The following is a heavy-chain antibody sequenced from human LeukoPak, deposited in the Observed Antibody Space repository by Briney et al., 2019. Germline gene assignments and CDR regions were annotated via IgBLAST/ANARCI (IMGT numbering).Heavy chain of an antibody. D-gene: IGHD2-8*01. CDR2: INHSGST. CDR1: GGSFSGYY. Sequence: PSETLSLTCAVYGGSFSGYYWSWIRQPPGKGLEWIGEINHSGSTNYNPSLKSRVTISVDTTKNQFSLKLSSVTAAETAVYYCASKPYCTNGVCDYWGQGTLVTVSS. CDR3: ASKPYCTNGVCDY. J-gene: IGHJ4*02. V-gene: IGHV4-34*01.